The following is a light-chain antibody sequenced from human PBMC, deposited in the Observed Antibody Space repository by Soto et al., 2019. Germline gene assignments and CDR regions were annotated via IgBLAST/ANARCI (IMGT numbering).Light chain of an antibody. V-gene: IGLV2-14*02. J-gene: IGLJ3*02. CDR2: EAT. CDR3: QSFDSSLSAWV. CDR1: NTDVGSYKL. Sequence: QSALTQPASVSGSPGQSITIACTGTNTDVGSYKLVSWFQQHPGKAPTLMIYEATKRPAGISDRFSGSKSGNTASLTISGLQAEDEADYFCQSFDSSLSAWVFGGGTKLTVL.